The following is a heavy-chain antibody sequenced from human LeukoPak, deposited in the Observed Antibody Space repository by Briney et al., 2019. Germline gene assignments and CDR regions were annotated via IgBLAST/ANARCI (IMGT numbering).Heavy chain of an antibody. CDR1: GGSISSYY. V-gene: IGHV4-59*01. CDR2: IYNTGTT. CDR3: ARDFSAAFDI. J-gene: IGHJ3*02. D-gene: IGHD2/OR15-2a*01. Sequence: PSETLSLTCTVSGGSISSYYWSWIRQPPGKGLEWIGYIYNTGTTNYNPSLKSRVTISLDTSKNQFSLKLSSVTAADMAVYFCARDFSAAFDIWGQGSMVTVSS.